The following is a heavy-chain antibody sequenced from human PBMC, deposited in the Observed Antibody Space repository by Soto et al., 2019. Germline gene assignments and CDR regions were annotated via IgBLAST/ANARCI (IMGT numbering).Heavy chain of an antibody. CDR3: AKRSGSSSSEYYFDY. V-gene: IGHV1-69*02. CDR2: IIPILGIA. Sequence: QVQLVQSGAEVKKPGSSVKVSYKASGGTFSSYTISWVRQAPGQGLEWMGRIIPILGIANYAQKFQGRVTITADKSTSTAYMELSSLRSEDTAVYYCAKRSGSSSSEYYFDYWGQGTLVTVSS. J-gene: IGHJ4*02. D-gene: IGHD6-6*01. CDR1: GGTFSSYT.